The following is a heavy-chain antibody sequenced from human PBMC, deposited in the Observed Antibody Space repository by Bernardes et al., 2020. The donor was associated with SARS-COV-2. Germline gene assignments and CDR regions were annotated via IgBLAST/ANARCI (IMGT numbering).Heavy chain of an antibody. CDR3: ARVTIYRYGMDV. Sequence: GGSLRLSCVASGITFGAYDMYWVRQTSRKGLEWVAAIDTAGDTNYSVSVKGRFTVSKENAMNSLYLQMNSLRADDTAVYYCARVTIYRYGMDVWGQGTTVTVSS. J-gene: IGHJ6*02. CDR1: GITFGAYD. V-gene: IGHV3-13*01. CDR2: IDTAGDT. D-gene: IGHD3-3*01.